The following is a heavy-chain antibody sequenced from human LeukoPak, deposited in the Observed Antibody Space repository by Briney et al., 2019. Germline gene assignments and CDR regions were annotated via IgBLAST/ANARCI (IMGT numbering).Heavy chain of an antibody. CDR3: ARGFGKAAADVFGGYTMDA. J-gene: IGHJ6*02. D-gene: IGHD6-13*01. V-gene: IGHV3-66*02. CDR2: IYTGGST. Sequence: PGGSLRLSCAASGFTVNSNYMSWVRQAPGKGLEWVSLIYTGGSTYYADSVRGRFTISRDNSKNTLYLQMNSLRPEDTAIYYCARGFGKAAADVFGGYTMDAWGQGTTVTVSS. CDR1: GFTVNSNY.